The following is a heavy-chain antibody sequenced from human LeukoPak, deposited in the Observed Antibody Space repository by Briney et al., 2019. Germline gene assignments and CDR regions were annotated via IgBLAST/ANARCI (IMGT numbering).Heavy chain of an antibody. Sequence: GGSLRLSCAASGFTVTSDHMSWVRQAPGKGLEWVSLIYSGGSTYYADSVKGRFTISRDNSKNTLYLQMDSLRADDMAVYHCARVSGSYFLDYWGQGTLVTVSS. CDR1: GFTVTSDH. CDR2: IYSGGST. V-gene: IGHV3-66*01. J-gene: IGHJ4*02. CDR3: ARVSGSYFLDY. D-gene: IGHD1-26*01.